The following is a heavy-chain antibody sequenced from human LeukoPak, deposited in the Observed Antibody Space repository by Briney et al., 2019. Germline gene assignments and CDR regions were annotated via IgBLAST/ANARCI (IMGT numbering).Heavy chain of an antibody. CDR3: AKAGGSGDSSGYHAFDI. V-gene: IGHV3-9*01. Sequence: GGSLRLSCAASGFTFDDYAMHWVRQAPGKGLEWVSGISWNSGSIGYADSVKGRFTISRDNAKNSLYLQMNSLRAEGTALYYCAKAGGSGDSSGYHAFDIWGQGTMVTVSS. CDR2: ISWNSGSI. J-gene: IGHJ3*02. CDR1: GFTFDDYA. D-gene: IGHD3-22*01.